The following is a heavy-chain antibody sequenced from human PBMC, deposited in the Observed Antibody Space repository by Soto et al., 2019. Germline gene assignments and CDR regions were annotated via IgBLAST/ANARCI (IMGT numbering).Heavy chain of an antibody. V-gene: IGHV2-70*04. CDR1: GFSLSSKGMR. CDR2: IDWDDDK. J-gene: IGHJ4*02. CDR3: ARSPGGFTEATYFFDY. Sequence: SGPTLVNPTQTLTLTCTFSGFSLSSKGMRVSWICQPPGKALEWLARIDWDDDKFYSPSLRTRLAISKGTSKNQVVLTMTNVDPMDTATYYCARSPGGFTEATYFFDYWGQGTLVTVPS. D-gene: IGHD3-16*01.